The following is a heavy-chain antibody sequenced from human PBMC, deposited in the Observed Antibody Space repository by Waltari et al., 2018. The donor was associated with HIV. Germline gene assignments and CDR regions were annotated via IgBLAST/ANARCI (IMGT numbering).Heavy chain of an antibody. CDR3: TTEGLYCSGGTCYSRFDP. V-gene: IGHV1-24*01. J-gene: IGHJ5*02. D-gene: IGHD2-15*01. CDR2: VDPEQGKT. CDR1: GYTLSELS. Sequence: QVPLVQSGAEVKKPGASVKVSCKVSGYTLSELSMHWVRQAPGKGLEWMGCVDPEQGKTIYAQNFQGRVTMTGDAATDTAYRELSSLRSEDTAVYYCTTEGLYCSGGTCYSRFDPWGQGTLVTVSS.